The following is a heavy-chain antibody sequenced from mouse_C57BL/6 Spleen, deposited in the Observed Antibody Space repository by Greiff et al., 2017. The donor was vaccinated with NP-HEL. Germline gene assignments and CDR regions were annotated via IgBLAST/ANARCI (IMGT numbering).Heavy chain of an antibody. CDR2: INPYNGGT. CDR1: GYTFTDYY. V-gene: IGHV1-19*01. D-gene: IGHD2-5*01. CDR3: DREEISNPYAMDY. J-gene: IGHJ4*01. Sequence: EVQLQQSGPVLVKPGASVKMSCKASGYTFTDYYMNWVKQSHGKSLEWIGVINPYNGGTSYNQKFKGKATLTVDKSSSTAYMELNSLTSEDSAVYYCDREEISNPYAMDYWGQGTSVTVSS.